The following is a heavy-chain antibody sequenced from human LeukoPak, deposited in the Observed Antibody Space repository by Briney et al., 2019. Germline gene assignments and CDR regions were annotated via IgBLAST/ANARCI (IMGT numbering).Heavy chain of an antibody. CDR2: ISGSGGST. D-gene: IGHD3-10*01. CDR3: AKEVRYGSGSQNYYGMDV. CDR1: GFTFSSYA. Sequence: PGRSLRFSCAASGFTFSSYAMHWVRQAPGKGLEWVSGISGSGGSTYYADSVKGRFTISRDNSKNTLYLQMNSLRVGDTAEYYCAKEVRYGSGSQNYYGMDVWGQGTTVTVSS. V-gene: IGHV3-23*01. J-gene: IGHJ6*02.